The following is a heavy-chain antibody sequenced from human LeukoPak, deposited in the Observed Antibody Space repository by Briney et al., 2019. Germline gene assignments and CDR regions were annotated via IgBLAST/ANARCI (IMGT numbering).Heavy chain of an antibody. CDR3: AKDVRDTHYDSSGPIYY. V-gene: IGHV3-23*01. D-gene: IGHD3-22*01. J-gene: IGHJ4*02. Sequence: PGGSLRLSCAASGLTFSSYAMSWVRQAPGKGLDWVSAISGSGGNTYHADSVKGRFTISRDNSKNTLYLQMDSLRAEDTAVYYCAKDVRDTHYDSSGPIYYWGQGTLVTVSS. CDR2: ISGSGGNT. CDR1: GLTFSSYA.